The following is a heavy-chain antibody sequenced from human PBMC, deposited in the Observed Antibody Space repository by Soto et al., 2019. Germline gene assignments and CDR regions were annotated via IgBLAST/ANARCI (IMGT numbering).Heavy chain of an antibody. CDR1: GFTSSSYW. Sequence: EVQLVESGGGLVQPGGSLRLSCVASGFTSSSYWMSWVRQAPGKGLEWVANIKEDGSEKYYVDSVKGRFTISRDNAKNSLYLQMNSLRAEDTAVYYCAREGSNLIVDWGQGTLVTVSS. CDR3: AREGSNLIVD. CDR2: IKEDGSEK. V-gene: IGHV3-7*01. D-gene: IGHD6-13*01. J-gene: IGHJ4*02.